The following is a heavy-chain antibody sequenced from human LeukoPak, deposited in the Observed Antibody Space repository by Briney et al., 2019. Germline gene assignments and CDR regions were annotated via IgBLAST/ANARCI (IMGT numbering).Heavy chain of an antibody. J-gene: IGHJ6*03. CDR1: GFTFSSYG. D-gene: IGHD3-22*01. CDR3: AKAFGGYYYQGDYYYYYMDV. Sequence: GGSLRLSRAASGFTFSSYGMSWVRQAPGKGLEWVSGIRAGGDNTYYADSVKGRFTISRDNSKNTLYLQMNSLRAEDTAVYYCAKAFGGYYYQGDYYYYYMDVWGKGTTVTISS. V-gene: IGHV3-23*01. CDR2: IRAGGDNT.